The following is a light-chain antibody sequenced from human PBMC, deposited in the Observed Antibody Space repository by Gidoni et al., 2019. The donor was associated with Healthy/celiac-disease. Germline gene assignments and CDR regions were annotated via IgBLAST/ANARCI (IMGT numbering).Light chain of an antibody. J-gene: IGKJ5*01. CDR3: QQRSNWPPIT. V-gene: IGKV3-11*01. CDR1: QSVSSY. CDR2: DAS. Sequence: EIVLTQSPATLSLSPGERATLSYRASQSVSSYFAWYQQKPGQAPRLLIYDASNRATGIPARFSGSGSGTDFTLTISSLEPEDFAVYYCQQRSNWPPITFGQGTRLEIK.